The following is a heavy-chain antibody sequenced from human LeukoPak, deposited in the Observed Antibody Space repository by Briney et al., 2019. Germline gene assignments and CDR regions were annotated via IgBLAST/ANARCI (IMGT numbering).Heavy chain of an antibody. CDR3: AKDVLVYGSGSWNLTNAFDI. V-gene: IGHV3-23*01. J-gene: IGHJ3*02. Sequence: GGSLRLSCAASGFTFSSYAMSWVRQAPGKGLEWVSAISGSGGSTYYADSVKGRFTISRDNSKNTLYLQMNSLRAEDTAVYFCAKDVLVYGSGSWNLTNAFDIWGQGTMVTVSS. D-gene: IGHD3-10*01. CDR2: ISGSGGST. CDR1: GFTFSSYA.